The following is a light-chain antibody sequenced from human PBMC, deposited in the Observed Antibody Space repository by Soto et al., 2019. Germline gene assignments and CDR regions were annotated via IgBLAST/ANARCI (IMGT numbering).Light chain of an antibody. CDR3: QQYGSSGT. CDR1: QSVSNNY. V-gene: IGKV3-20*01. CDR2: GAS. Sequence: EIVLTQSPGTRAVSAGEGATRGCRASQSVSNNYLAWYQQKPGQAPRLLIYGASNRATGIPDRFSGSGSGTDFTLTLSRLEPEDFAVYYCQQYGSSGTFGQGTKVDIK. J-gene: IGKJ1*01.